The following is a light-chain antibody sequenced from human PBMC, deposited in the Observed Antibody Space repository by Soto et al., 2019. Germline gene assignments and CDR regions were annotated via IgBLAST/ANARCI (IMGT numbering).Light chain of an antibody. CDR3: QQANSCPFT. CDR1: QHISTY. V-gene: IGKV1-12*01. Sequence: DIQMTQSPASVRSSLGDRVTITCRASQHISTYLAWYQQKPGEAPKLLISAASSMGSGVPYRFSGSGSGTDFTLTISSLQSEDCATYYCQQANSCPFTFGGGTKVDIK. CDR2: AAS. J-gene: IGKJ4*01.